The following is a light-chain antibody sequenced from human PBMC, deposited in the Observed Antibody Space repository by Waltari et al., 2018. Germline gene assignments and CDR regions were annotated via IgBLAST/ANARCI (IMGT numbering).Light chain of an antibody. CDR2: EDS. Sequence: QSVLTQPPSVSAAPGQRVPISCPGGHSNIGNNYVPWYRQFPGTAPKLLIYEDSERPSGVPGRFSGSKSGTSATLDITGLQAGDEADYYCGTWDSSLSGAVFGGGTHLTVL. V-gene: IGLV1-51*02. J-gene: IGLJ7*01. CDR1: HSNIGNNY. CDR3: GTWDSSLSGAV.